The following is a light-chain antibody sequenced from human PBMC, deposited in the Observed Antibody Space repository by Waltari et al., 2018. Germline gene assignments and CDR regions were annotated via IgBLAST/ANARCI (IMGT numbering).Light chain of an antibody. CDR3: QKYGSLPAT. CDR1: QSVSRY. J-gene: IGKJ1*01. CDR2: DAS. V-gene: IGKV3-20*01. Sequence: EIVLTQSGTLSLSPGERATLSCRASQSVSRYLAWYQQKPGQAPRLLIYDASSRATGIPDRFSGSGSGTDFSLTISRLEPEDFVVYYCQKYGSLPATFGQGTKVEIK.